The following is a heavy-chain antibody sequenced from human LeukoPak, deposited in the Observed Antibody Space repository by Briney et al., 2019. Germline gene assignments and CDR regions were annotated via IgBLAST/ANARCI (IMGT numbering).Heavy chain of an antibody. CDR3: ARGGALRAYYYGSGSSNDAFDI. J-gene: IGHJ3*02. V-gene: IGHV1-46*01. CDR2: INPSGGST. CDR1: GYTFTDYY. D-gene: IGHD3-10*01. Sequence: ASVKVSCKASGYTFTDYYINWVRQAPGQGLEWMGIINPSGGSTSYAQKFQGRVTMTRDMSTSTVYMELSSLRSEDTAVYYCARGGALRAYYYGSGSSNDAFDIWGQGTMVTVSS.